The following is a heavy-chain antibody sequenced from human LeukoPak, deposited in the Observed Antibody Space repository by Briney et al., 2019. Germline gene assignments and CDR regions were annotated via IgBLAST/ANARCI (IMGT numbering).Heavy chain of an antibody. CDR1: GDSSTGGF. D-gene: IGHD1-26*01. CDR3: ARSSGSCPN. CDR2: INPNSDGT. Sequence: GSATVSSVAPGDSSTGGFMRRVPHAPGREGEWMGWINPNSDGTNYAQKFQGRVIMTRDTSISTAYMELSRLRSDDTAVYYCARSSGSCPNWGQGTLVTVSS. V-gene: IGHV1-2*02. J-gene: IGHJ4*02.